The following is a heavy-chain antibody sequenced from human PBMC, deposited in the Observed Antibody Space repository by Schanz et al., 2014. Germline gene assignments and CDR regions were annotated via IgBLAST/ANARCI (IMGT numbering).Heavy chain of an antibody. CDR2: ISGGGGTT. CDR3: AKERSWDYDSSGYFDY. V-gene: IGHV3-23*01. CDR1: GFTFSSYA. Sequence: EVQLLESGGGLVQPGGSLRLSCAASGFTFSSYAMSWVRQAPGKGLEWVSAISGGGGTTYYADSVKGRFTISRDNSKNTLYLHMNSLRAEDTDVYYCAKERSWDYDSSGYFDYWGQGTLVTVSS. D-gene: IGHD3-22*01. J-gene: IGHJ4*02.